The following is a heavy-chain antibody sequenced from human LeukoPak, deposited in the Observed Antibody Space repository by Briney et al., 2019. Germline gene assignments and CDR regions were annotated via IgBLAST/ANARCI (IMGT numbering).Heavy chain of an antibody. CDR3: ATADWESFYFDS. Sequence: PSETLSLTCTVSGGSVSRGGYYWNRIRQHPGKGLEWIGFTSYSEGTYYNPSLMSRITISVDRSQNQFSLKARDVTAADTAVYFCATADWESFYFDSWGQGVLVAVSS. CDR2: TSYSEGT. J-gene: IGHJ4*02. V-gene: IGHV4-31*03. CDR1: GGSVSRGGYY. D-gene: IGHD1-26*01.